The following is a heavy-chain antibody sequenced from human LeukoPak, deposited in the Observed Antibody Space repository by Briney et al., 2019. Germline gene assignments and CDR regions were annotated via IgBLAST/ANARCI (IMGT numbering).Heavy chain of an antibody. J-gene: IGHJ3*02. CDR2: IFYSGST. V-gene: IGHV4-39*07. CDR3: AKSNDYGLVDI. Sequence: PSETLSLTCTVCGGSICTRNDYWGWIRQPPGKGLEWIGNIFYSGSTYYSPSLRSRVTISLDTSRNQFSLKLNSVTAADTAVYYCAKSNDYGLVDIWGPGTMVTVSS. CDR1: GGSICTRNDY. D-gene: IGHD3/OR15-3a*01.